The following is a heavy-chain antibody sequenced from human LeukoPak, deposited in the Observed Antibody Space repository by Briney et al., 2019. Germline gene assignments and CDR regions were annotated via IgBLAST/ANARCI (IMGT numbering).Heavy chain of an antibody. V-gene: IGHV3-74*01. CDR1: GFTFSSYW. J-gene: IGHJ3*02. CDR2: INSDGSST. D-gene: IGHD6-13*01. CDR3: ARDSHGSSWYSDAFDI. Sequence: GGSLRLSCAASGFTFSSYWMHWVRQAPGKGLVWVSRINSDGSSTSYADSVKGRFTISRDNSKNTLYLQMNSLRAEDTAVYYCARDSHGSSWYSDAFDIWGQGTMVTVSS.